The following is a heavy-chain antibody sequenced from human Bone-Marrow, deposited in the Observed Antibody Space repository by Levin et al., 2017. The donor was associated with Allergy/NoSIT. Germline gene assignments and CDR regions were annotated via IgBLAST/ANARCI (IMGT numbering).Heavy chain of an antibody. J-gene: IGHJ5*02. CDR2: IWYDGTNK. Sequence: PGGSLRLSCAASGFTFSIYGMHWVRQAPGKGLEWVAVIWYDGTNKDYADSVKGRFTISRDNSKNTLSLQMNSLRVEDTAIYYCARAPGPTVTPSLKWFDTWGQGTLVTVSS. CDR3: ARAPGPTVTPSLKWFDT. D-gene: IGHD4-17*01. CDR1: GFTFSIYG. V-gene: IGHV3-33*01.